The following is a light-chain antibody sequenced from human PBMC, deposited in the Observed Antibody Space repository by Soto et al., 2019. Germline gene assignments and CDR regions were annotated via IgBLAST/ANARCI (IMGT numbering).Light chain of an antibody. CDR3: QQCDTFST. J-gene: IGKJ1*01. CDR2: EAS. V-gene: IGKV1-5*01. CDR1: QTINNW. Sequence: DIQMTQSPSTLSASVGDRVTITCRASQTINNWLAWYRQKPGKAPKLLISEASRLESGVPSRFNGSGYGTEFTLTISSLQPDDFATYYCQQCDTFSTFGHGTKVE.